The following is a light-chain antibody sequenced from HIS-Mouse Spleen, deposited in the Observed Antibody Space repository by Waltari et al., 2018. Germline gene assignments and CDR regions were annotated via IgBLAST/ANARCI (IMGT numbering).Light chain of an antibody. CDR3: YSTDSSGNHRV. J-gene: IGLJ2*01. CDR1: ALTTKY. V-gene: IGLV3-10*01. Sequence: SYELTQPPSVSVSPGQTARITCSGDALTTKYAYWYQQKSGQAPVLVIYGDSNRPSGIPERFSGSSSGTMATLTISGAQVEDEADYYCYSTDSSGNHRVFGGGTKLTVL. CDR2: GDS.